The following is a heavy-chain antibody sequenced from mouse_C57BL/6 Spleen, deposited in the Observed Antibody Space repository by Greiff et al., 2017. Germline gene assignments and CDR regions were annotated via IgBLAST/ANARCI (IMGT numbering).Heavy chain of an antibody. CDR1: GFTFNTYA. CDR2: IRSKSSNYAT. J-gene: IGHJ4*01. CDR3: VRGVLDGYYDAMDY. Sequence: EVMLVESGGGLVQPKGSLKLSCAASGFTFNTYAMHWVRQAPGKGLEWVARIRSKSSNYATYYADSVKDRFTISRDDSQSLLYLQMNNLKTEVTAMYYCVRGVLDGYYDAMDYWGQGTSVTVSS. V-gene: IGHV10-3*01. D-gene: IGHD2-3*01.